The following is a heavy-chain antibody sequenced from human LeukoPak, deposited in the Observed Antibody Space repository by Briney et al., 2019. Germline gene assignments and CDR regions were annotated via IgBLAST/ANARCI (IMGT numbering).Heavy chain of an antibody. D-gene: IGHD1-1*01. J-gene: IGHJ4*02. CDR2: MSPNSGDT. Sequence: ASVKVSCKPSGYTFTNLDINWLRQAPGQGLEWMGWMSPNSGDTGYAQKFQGRVGMTRDTSISTAYMELSSLRSEDTAVYYCARNPPNTGDFYYWGLGSLVTVSS. CDR1: GYTFTNLD. V-gene: IGHV1-8*01. CDR3: ARNPPNTGDFYY.